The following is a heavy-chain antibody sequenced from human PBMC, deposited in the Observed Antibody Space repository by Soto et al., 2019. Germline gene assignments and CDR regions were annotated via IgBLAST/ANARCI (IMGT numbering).Heavy chain of an antibody. Sequence: SETLALTCAVSGGSISSGGYSWSWIRQPPGKGLEGIGYIYHSGSIYYNPSLKSRVTISVDRSKNQFSLKLSSVTAADTAIYYCARDPVDGYAFFDFXGPGIPVTVSS. J-gene: IGHJ4*02. V-gene: IGHV4-30-2*02. CDR2: IYHSGSI. D-gene: IGHD5-12*01. CDR3: ARDPVDGYAFFDF. CDR1: GGSISSGGYS.